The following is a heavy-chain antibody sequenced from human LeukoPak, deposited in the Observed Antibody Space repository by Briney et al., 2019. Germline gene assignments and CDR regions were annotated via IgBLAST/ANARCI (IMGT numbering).Heavy chain of an antibody. V-gene: IGHV1-18*01. J-gene: IGHJ4*02. Sequence: ASVKVSCKASGGIFSNYAISWVRQAGGQGLEWMGWISTYNGQTNYAQMLQGRVTMTTDTSTTTAYMELRNLRSDDTAIYYCARPYKGAVGDYWGQGTLVTVSS. CDR3: ARPYKGAVGDY. D-gene: IGHD1-26*01. CDR1: GGIFSNYA. CDR2: ISTYNGQT.